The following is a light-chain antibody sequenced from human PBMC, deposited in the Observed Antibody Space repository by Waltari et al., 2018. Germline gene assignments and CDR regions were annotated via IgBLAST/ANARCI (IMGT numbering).Light chain of an antibody. CDR1: SIDSNY. CDR3: SSWTDSDALKLL. J-gene: IGLJ2*01. V-gene: IGLV2-14*03. Sequence: QSALTQPASVSGSPGQSITISCTGTSIDSNYVSWYQQHPGKAPQVMIYDVTDRPSGVSNRFSGSESGNTASLTISGLQAEDEADYYCSSWTDSDALKLLFGGGTKLTVL. CDR2: DVT.